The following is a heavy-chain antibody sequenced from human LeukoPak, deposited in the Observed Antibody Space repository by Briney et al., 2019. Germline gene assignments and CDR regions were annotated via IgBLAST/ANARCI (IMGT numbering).Heavy chain of an antibody. J-gene: IGHJ4*02. CDR2: ISYDGANK. Sequence: PGGSLRRSCAASGFTFSRHALHWVRQAPGKGLEWVATISYDGANKYYADSVKGRFTISRENSKNTLYLDMNSLRAEDTAVYYCARDSGRFGELLHLDYWGQGTLVTVSS. V-gene: IGHV3-30-3*01. CDR1: GFTFSRHA. CDR3: ARDSGRFGELLHLDY. D-gene: IGHD3-10*01.